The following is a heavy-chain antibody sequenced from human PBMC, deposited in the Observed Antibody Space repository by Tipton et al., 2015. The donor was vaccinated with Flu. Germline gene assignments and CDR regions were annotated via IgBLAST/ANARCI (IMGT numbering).Heavy chain of an antibody. V-gene: IGHV4-38-2*01. CDR3: ARRDYSNYVSDPKSWFDP. CDR1: GDSISSDYY. Sequence: TLSLTCAVSGDSISSDYYWAWIRQFPGRGLEWIGTVSRTGSSNSNPSLKSRVTISIDTSKNQFSLKMKSVTAAAMAVYYCARRDYSNYVSDPKSWFDPWGQGTLVAVSS. D-gene: IGHD4-11*01. J-gene: IGHJ5*02. CDR2: VSRTGSS.